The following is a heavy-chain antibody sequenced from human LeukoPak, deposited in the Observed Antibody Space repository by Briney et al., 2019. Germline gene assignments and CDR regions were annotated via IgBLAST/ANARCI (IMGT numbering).Heavy chain of an antibody. CDR2: ISSSSSYT. V-gene: IGHV3-11*03. CDR1: GFTFSDYY. J-gene: IGHJ4*02. CDR3: ARSGYSSGWGALDY. Sequence: KPGGSLRLSCAASGFTFSDYYMSWIRQAPGKGLEWVSYISSSSSYTNYADSLKGRFTISRDNAKNSLYLQMNSLRAEDTAMYYCARSGYSSGWGALDYWGQGTLVTVSS. D-gene: IGHD6-19*01.